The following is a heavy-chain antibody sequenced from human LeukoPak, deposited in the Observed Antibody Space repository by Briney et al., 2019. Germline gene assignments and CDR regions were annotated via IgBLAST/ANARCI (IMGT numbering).Heavy chain of an antibody. CDR2: IIPILGIA. Sequence: SVKVSCKASGGTFSSYTISWVRQAPGQGLEWMGRIIPILGIANYAQKFQGRVTITADKSTSTAYMELSSLRSEDTAVYYCARAGVAVAAYDAFDIWGPGTMVTVSS. CDR1: GGTFSSYT. CDR3: ARAGVAVAAYDAFDI. J-gene: IGHJ3*02. D-gene: IGHD6-19*01. V-gene: IGHV1-69*02.